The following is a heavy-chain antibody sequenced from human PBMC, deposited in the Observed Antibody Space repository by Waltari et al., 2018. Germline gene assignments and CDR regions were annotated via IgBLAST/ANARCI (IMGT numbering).Heavy chain of an antibody. CDR2: ISYDGSNK. V-gene: IGHV3-30-3*01. Sequence: QVQLVESGGGVVQPGRSPRLSCAASGFTFSSYAMHWVRQAPGKGLEWVAVISYDGSNKYYADSVKGRFTISRDNSKNTLYLQMNSLRAEDTALYDCASSIEYSSSCYFDSWGQGTLVTVPS. D-gene: IGHD6-6*01. CDR1: GFTFSSYA. J-gene: IGHJ4*03. CDR3: ASSIEYSSSCYFDS.